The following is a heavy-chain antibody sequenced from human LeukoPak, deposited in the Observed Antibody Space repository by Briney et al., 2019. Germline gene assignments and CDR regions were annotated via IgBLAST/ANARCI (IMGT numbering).Heavy chain of an antibody. CDR2: IYYSGST. CDR3: ARDFSGRYYPHYYYMDD. Sequence: PSETLSLTCTVSGGSISSYYWSWIRQPPGKGLEWIGYIYYSGSTNYNPSLKSRVTISVDTSKNQFSLKLSSVTAADTAVYYCARDFSGRYYPHYYYMDDWGKGTTVTVSS. V-gene: IGHV4-59*01. J-gene: IGHJ6*03. D-gene: IGHD1-26*01. CDR1: GGSISSYY.